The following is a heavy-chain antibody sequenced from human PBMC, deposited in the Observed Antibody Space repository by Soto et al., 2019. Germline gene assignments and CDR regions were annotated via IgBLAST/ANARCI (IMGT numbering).Heavy chain of an antibody. D-gene: IGHD3-9*01. CDR3: ARPPGYISDWYYFDL. V-gene: IGHV1-2*02. J-gene: IGHJ4*02. CDR2: ISPKSGGA. CDR1: GYTFTDYY. Sequence: ASVKVSCKSSGYTFTDYYMHWVRQAPGQGFEWMGRISPKSGGANYAQKFQGRVTMTWDTSLNTAYMELSSLITEDTAVYYCARPPGYISDWYYFDLWGQGTQVTVSS.